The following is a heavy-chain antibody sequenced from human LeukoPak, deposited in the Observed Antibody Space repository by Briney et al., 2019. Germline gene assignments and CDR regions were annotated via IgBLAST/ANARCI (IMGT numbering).Heavy chain of an antibody. J-gene: IGHJ4*02. Sequence: PSETLSLTCTVSGGSTSSYYWSWIRQPPGKGLEWIGYIYYSGSTYYNPSLKSRLTISIDTSKNQFSLKLTSVTAADTAVYYCAAERDCTGGSCYVDYWGQGTLVTVSS. CDR3: AAERDCTGGSCYVDY. CDR1: GGSTSSYY. CDR2: IYYSGST. V-gene: IGHV4-59*12. D-gene: IGHD2-15*01.